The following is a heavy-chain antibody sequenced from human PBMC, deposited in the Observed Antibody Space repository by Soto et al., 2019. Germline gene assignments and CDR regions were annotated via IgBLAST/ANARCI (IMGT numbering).Heavy chain of an antibody. CDR1: GYNFPSYG. Sequence: QVQLVQSGAEVKKPGASVKVSCQTSGYNFPSYGINWVRQAPGQGLEWMGWISSYSGNTKYAQNLQGRVTMTADTSTTTAYMELRSLRSDDTAVYYCARGGDCSSTSCYTPNYYYGLDVWGQGNTVIVSS. CDR3: ARGGDCSSTSCYTPNYYYGLDV. J-gene: IGHJ6*02. D-gene: IGHD2-2*02. CDR2: ISSYSGNT. V-gene: IGHV1-18*01.